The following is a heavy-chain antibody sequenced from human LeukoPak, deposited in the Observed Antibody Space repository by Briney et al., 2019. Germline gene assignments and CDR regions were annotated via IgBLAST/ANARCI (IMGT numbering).Heavy chain of an antibody. Sequence: PSQTLSLTCTVSGASISSGSYCWSWIRQPAGRGLEYIGGIYTSGSTNYDPSLKSRVTISLDPSGNQFSLKLSSVTAADTAVYYCARAYSSGYYPPQNFFNSWGQGTLVTVSS. J-gene: IGHJ4*02. D-gene: IGHD3-22*01. V-gene: IGHV4-61*02. CDR1: GASISSGSYC. CDR3: ARAYSSGYYPPQNFFNS. CDR2: IYTSGST.